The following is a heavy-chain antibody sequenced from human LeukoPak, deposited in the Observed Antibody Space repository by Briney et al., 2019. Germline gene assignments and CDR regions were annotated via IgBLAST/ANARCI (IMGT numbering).Heavy chain of an antibody. V-gene: IGHV3-11*06. CDR3: ARDSLRYFDWLHDAFDI. J-gene: IGHJ3*02. Sequence: GGSLRLSCAASGFTFSDYYMSWIRQAPGKGLEWVSYISSSSSYTNYADSMKGRFTISRDNAKNSLYLQMNSLRAEDTAVYYCARDSLRYFDWLHDAFDIWGQGTMVTVSS. CDR1: GFTFSDYY. CDR2: ISSSSSYT. D-gene: IGHD3-9*01.